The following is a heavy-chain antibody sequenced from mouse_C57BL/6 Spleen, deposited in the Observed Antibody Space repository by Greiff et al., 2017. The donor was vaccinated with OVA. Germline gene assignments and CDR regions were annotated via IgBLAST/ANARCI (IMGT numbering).Heavy chain of an antibody. Sequence: VQLKQSGAELVRPGASVKLSCTASGFNIKDDYMHWVKQRPEQGLEWIGWIDPENGDTEYASKFQGKATITADTSSNTAYLQLSSLTSEDTAVYYCTTGSNYVGYAMDYWGQGTSVTVSS. CDR3: TTGSNYVGYAMDY. CDR1: GFNIKDDY. CDR2: IDPENGDT. V-gene: IGHV14-4*01. D-gene: IGHD2-5*01. J-gene: IGHJ4*01.